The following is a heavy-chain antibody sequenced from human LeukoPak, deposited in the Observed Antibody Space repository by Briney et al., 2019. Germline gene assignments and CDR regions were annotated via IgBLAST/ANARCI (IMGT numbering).Heavy chain of an antibody. CDR2: ISGSGGST. V-gene: IGHV3-23*01. CDR1: GFTFSSYA. J-gene: IGHJ4*02. Sequence: SGGSLRLSCAASGFTFSSYAMSWVRQAPGKGLEWVSAISGSGGSTYYADSVKGRFTISRDNSKNTLYLQMNSLRAEDTAVYYCAKPTARPFAHPFDYWGQGTLVTVSS. CDR3: AKPTARPFAHPFDY. D-gene: IGHD1-14*01.